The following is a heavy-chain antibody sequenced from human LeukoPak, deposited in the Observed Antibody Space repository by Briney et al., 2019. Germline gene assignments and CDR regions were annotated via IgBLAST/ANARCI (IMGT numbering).Heavy chain of an antibody. J-gene: IGHJ6*03. Sequence: MPSETLSLTCTVSGGSISSYYWSWIRQPPGKGLEWIGYIYYSGSTNYNPSLKSRVTISVDTSKNQFSLKLSSVTAADTAVYYCARAIRYFGYYYYYMDVWGKGTTVTISS. CDR2: IYYSGST. CDR1: GGSISSYY. V-gene: IGHV4-59*12. CDR3: ARAIRYFGYYYYYMDV. D-gene: IGHD3-9*01.